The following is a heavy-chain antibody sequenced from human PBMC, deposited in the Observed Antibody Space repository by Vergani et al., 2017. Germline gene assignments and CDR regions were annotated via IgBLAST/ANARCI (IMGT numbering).Heavy chain of an antibody. D-gene: IGHD3-3*01. CDR3: ARVPPNYDFWSGTYPFDY. V-gene: IGHV1-46*01. Sequence: QVQLVQSGAEVKKPGASVKVSCKASGYTFTSYYMHWVRQAPGQGLEWMGIINPSGGSTSYAQKFQGRVTMTRDTSTSTVHMELSSLRSEDTAVYYCARVPPNYDFWSGTYPFDYWGQGTLVTVSS. J-gene: IGHJ4*02. CDR2: INPSGGST. CDR1: GYTFTSYY.